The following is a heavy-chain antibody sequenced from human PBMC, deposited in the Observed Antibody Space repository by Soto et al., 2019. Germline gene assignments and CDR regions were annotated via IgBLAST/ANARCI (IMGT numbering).Heavy chain of an antibody. CDR1: GFSLSTIGVG. D-gene: IGHD2-8*01. V-gene: IGHV2-5*02. CDR2: IYWDEDK. Sequence: QISLRESGPPLVKPTQTLTLTCSFSGFSLSTIGVGVGWIRQPPGKALEWLAVIYWDEDKSDSPSLQSRLTSAKGTSKNPVGLTVTNMDTVDTATYYCAHMGYTNGYVNYWGQGTLVTVSS. J-gene: IGHJ4*02. CDR3: AHMGYTNGYVNY.